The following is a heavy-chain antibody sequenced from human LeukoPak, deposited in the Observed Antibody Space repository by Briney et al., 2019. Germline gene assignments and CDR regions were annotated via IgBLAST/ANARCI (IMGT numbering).Heavy chain of an antibody. J-gene: IGHJ3*02. V-gene: IGHV1-2*02. CDR1: GYTFTGYY. CDR2: INSNSGGV. Sequence: ASVKVSCKASGYTFTGYYMHWVRQAPGKGLDWMGWINSNSGGVHYAQNFQGRVTTTRDTSISTAYMDLTRLRYDDTAVYFCARYLAAPYDAFDIWGQGTMVTVSS. D-gene: IGHD2-15*01. CDR3: ARYLAAPYDAFDI.